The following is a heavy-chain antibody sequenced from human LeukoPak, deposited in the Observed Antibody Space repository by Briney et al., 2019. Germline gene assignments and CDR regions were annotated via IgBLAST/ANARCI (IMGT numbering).Heavy chain of an antibody. J-gene: IGHJ4*02. CDR1: GLTFRTTW. D-gene: IGHD1-7*01. CDR2: MNGEGTTI. CDR3: ATARNFRFEY. V-gene: IGHV3-74*01. Sequence: GGSLRPSCATSGLTFRTTWMHWVRQAPGKGLMWVSRMNGEGTTIDYADSVKGRFTVSRDYAKNTLFLQMNNLRTEDTALYFCATARNFRFEYWGQGSLVIVSA.